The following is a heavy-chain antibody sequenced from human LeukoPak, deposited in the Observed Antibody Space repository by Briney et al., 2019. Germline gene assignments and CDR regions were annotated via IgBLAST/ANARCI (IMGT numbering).Heavy chain of an antibody. D-gene: IGHD2-15*01. CDR2: INPNSGGT. CDR1: GYTFTGYY. Sequence: ASVKVSCKASGYTFTGYYMHWVRQAPGQGLEWMGWINPNSGGTNYAQKFQGRVTMTRDTSISTAYMELSSLRSEDTAVYYCARAATGGPNWFDPGAREPWSPSPQ. CDR3: ARAATGGPNWFDP. V-gene: IGHV1-2*02. J-gene: IGHJ5*02.